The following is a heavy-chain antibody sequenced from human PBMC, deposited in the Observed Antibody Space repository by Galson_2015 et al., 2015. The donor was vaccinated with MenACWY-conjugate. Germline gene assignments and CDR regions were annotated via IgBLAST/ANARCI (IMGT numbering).Heavy chain of an antibody. CDR2: INPGGSST. D-gene: IGHD1-26*01. CDR1: GFIFNTYW. Sequence: SLRLSCGASGFIFNTYWMHWVRQAPGKGLVWVSRINPGGSSTTYADSVKDRFTISSDNAKNTLYLQMNSLRPEDTAVFYCAKTRGASFYFDYWAQGTLVTVSS. CDR3: AKTRGASFYFDY. J-gene: IGHJ4*02. V-gene: IGHV3-74*01.